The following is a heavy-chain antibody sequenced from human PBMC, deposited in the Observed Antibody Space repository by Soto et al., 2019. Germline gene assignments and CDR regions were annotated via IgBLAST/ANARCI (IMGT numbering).Heavy chain of an antibody. CDR3: ASMITGTTYYYGMDV. CDR1: GYTFTSYG. Sequence: ASVKVSCKASGYTFTSYGISWVRQAPGQGLEWMGWISAYNGNTNYAQKLQGRVTMTTDTSTSTAYMELRSLRSDGTAVYYCASMITGTTYYYGMDVWGQGTTVTVSS. V-gene: IGHV1-18*01. J-gene: IGHJ6*02. CDR2: ISAYNGNT. D-gene: IGHD1-7*01.